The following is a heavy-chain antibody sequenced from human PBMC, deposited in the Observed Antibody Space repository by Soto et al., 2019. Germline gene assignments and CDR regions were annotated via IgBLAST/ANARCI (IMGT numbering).Heavy chain of an antibody. V-gene: IGHV3-33*01. Sequence: GGSLRLSCAASGFTFSSYGMHWVRQAPGKGLEWVAVIWYDGSNKYYADSVKGRFTISRDNSKNTLYLQMNSLRAEDTAVYYCARVGGALDYYGMDVWGQGTTVTVSS. CDR3: ARVGGALDYYGMDV. CDR2: IWYDGSNK. D-gene: IGHD6-6*01. CDR1: GFTFSSYG. J-gene: IGHJ6*02.